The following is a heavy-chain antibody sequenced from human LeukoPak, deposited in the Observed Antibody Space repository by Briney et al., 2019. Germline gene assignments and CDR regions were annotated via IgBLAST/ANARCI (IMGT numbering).Heavy chain of an antibody. CDR1: GFTFSSYA. D-gene: IGHD2-2*01. V-gene: IGHV3-23*01. Sequence: PGGSLRLSCAASGFTFSSYAMSWVRQAPGKGLEWVSAISGSGGSTYYADSVKGRFTISRDNAKNSLYLQMNSLRAEDTAVYYCARLGYCSSTSCPQHVGWFDPWGQGTLVTVSS. CDR3: ARLGYCSSTSCPQHVGWFDP. CDR2: ISGSGGST. J-gene: IGHJ5*02.